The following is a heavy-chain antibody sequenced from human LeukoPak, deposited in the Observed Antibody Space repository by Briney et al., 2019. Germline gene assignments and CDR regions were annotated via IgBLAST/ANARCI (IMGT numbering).Heavy chain of an antibody. D-gene: IGHD2-15*01. CDR1: GFTFSRYW. Sequence: PGGSLRLSCAASGFTFSRYWLSWVRQAPGKGLEWVANINQDGSEKYYVDSVKGRFTISRDNAKNSLYLQMSGLRAEDTAVYYCADCSGDSCYAAYWGQGTLITVSS. CDR3: ADCSGDSCYAAY. V-gene: IGHV3-7*01. CDR2: INQDGSEK. J-gene: IGHJ4*02.